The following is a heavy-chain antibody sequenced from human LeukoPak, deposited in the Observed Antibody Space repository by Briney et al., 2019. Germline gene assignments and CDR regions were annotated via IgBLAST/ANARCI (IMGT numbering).Heavy chain of an antibody. CDR3: ASTPLKIQPAA. V-gene: IGHV3-21*01. D-gene: IGHD5-18*01. CDR2: ISPSGSLI. CDR1: GFTFSDFW. J-gene: IGHJ4*02. Sequence: GGSLRLSCAGSGFTFSDFWMTWVRQTPGKGLEWVSSISPSGSLISYADSVKGRFTISRDNTNNSVHLQMSSLRVEDTGVYYCASTPLKIQPAAWGQGTLVAVSS.